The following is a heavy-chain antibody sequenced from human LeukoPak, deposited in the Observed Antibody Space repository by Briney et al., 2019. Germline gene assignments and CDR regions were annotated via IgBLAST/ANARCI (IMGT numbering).Heavy chain of an antibody. CDR1: GFNFSSYA. J-gene: IGHJ4*02. CDR3: AKETGYSSGWYYFDY. D-gene: IGHD6-19*01. Sequence: GGSLRLSCAASGFNFSSYAMSLVRQAPGKGLELVSAISGSGGSTYYADSVKGRFTISRDNSKNTLYLQMNSLRAEDTAVYYCAKETGYSSGWYYFDYWGQGTLVTVSS. CDR2: ISGSGGST. V-gene: IGHV3-23*01.